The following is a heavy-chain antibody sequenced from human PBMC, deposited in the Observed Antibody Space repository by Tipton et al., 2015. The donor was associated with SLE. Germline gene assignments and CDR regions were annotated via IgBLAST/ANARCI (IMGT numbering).Heavy chain of an antibody. CDR1: GGSFSGYY. CDR3: ARGHDYVWGTYRQGYYFDY. J-gene: IGHJ4*02. D-gene: IGHD3-16*02. CDR2: INHSGST. V-gene: IGHV4-34*01. Sequence: TLSLTCAVYGGSFSGYYWSWIRQPPGKGLEWIGEINHSGSTNYNPSLKSRVTISVDTSKNQFSLKLSSVTAADTAVYYCARGHDYVWGTYRQGYYFDYWGQGTLVTVSS.